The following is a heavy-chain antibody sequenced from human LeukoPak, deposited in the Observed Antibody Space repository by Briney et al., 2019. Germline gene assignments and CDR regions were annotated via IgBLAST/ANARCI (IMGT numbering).Heavy chain of an antibody. V-gene: IGHV1-18*01. J-gene: IGHJ4*02. CDR3: ARTTAWARTKFDY. CDR2: ISTYSDNA. CDR1: GYTFTAYG. D-gene: IGHD1-14*01. Sequence: ASVKVSCKASGYTFTAYGFTWVRQAPGQGLEWMGWISTYSDNANYAQNLQGRVTMTTDTSTTTAYMELRSLRSVDTAVYYCARTTAWARTKFDYWGQGTLVTVSS.